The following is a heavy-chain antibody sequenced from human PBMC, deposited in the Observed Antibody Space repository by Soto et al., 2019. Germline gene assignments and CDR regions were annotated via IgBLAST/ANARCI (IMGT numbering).Heavy chain of an antibody. V-gene: IGHV3-33*01. CDR1: GFTFSSYG. CDR2: IWYDGSNK. D-gene: IGHD3-16*02. Sequence: GGSLRLSCAASGFTFSSYGMHWVRQAPGKGLEWVAVIWYDGSNKYYADSVKGRFTISRDNSKNTLYLQMNSLRAEDTAVYYCARGYDYIWGSYRYDYMDVWGKGTTVTVSS. CDR3: ARGYDYIWGSYRYDYMDV. J-gene: IGHJ6*03.